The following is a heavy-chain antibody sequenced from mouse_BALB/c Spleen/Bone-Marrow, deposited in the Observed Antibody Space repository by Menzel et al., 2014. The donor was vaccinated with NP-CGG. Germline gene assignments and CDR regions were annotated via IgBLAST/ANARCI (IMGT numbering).Heavy chain of an antibody. Sequence: EVHLVESGPELVKPGASVKMSCKASGYTFTSYVMHWVKQKPGQGLEWIGYINPYNDGTMYNEKFKGKATLTSDKSSSTAYMELSSLTSEDSAVYYCASPYYRYDGFAYWGQGTLVTVSA. CDR2: INPYNDGT. D-gene: IGHD2-14*01. V-gene: IGHV1-14*01. CDR3: ASPYYRYDGFAY. CDR1: GYTFTSYV. J-gene: IGHJ3*01.